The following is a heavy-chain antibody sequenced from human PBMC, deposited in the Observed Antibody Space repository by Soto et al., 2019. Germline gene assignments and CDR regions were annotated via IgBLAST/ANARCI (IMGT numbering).Heavy chain of an antibody. D-gene: IGHD4-4*01. CDR3: ASWHLQEHAYDV. V-gene: IGHV3-53*01. CDR2: LYDVVGT. J-gene: IGHJ3*01. CDR1: GLTVSGKKY. Sequence: DVQLVESGGGLIQPGGSLRLSCAAFGLTVSGKKYMAWVRQAPGKGLEWGSGLYDVVGTYYADYVKGRFTTSGDSSKTIVYLQMDSLRPDDTAVYYCASWHLQEHAYDVWGQVTTVTVSS.